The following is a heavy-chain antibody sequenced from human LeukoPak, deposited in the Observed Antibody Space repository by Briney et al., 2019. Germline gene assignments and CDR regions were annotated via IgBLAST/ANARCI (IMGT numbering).Heavy chain of an antibody. V-gene: IGHV3-30*18. Sequence: GGSPRLSCAASGFTFSRYGMHWVRQASGKGLEWVAVISYDGSNKYYADSVKGRFTISRDNSKNTLYLQMNSLRAEDTAVYYCAKDSYYDSSGWSYWGQGTLVTVSS. CDR2: ISYDGSNK. CDR1: GFTFSRYG. D-gene: IGHD3-22*01. J-gene: IGHJ4*02. CDR3: AKDSYYDSSGWSY.